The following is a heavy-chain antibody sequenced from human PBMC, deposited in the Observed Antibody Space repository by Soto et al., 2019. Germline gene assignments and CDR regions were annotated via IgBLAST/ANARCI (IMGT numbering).Heavy chain of an antibody. CDR2: IWYDGSNK. Sequence: QVQLVESGGGVVQPGRSLRLSCAASGFTFSSYGMHWVRQAPGTGLEWVAVIWYDGSNKYYADSVKGRFTISRDNSKNTLYLQMSSLRAEDTAVYYCARDRGVNIVANDAFDIWGQGTMVTVSS. CDR1: GFTFSSYG. V-gene: IGHV3-33*01. CDR3: ARDRGVNIVANDAFDI. D-gene: IGHD5-12*01. J-gene: IGHJ3*02.